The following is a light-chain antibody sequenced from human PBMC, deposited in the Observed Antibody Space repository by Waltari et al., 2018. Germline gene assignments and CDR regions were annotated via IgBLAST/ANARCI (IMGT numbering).Light chain of an antibody. CDR2: RAS. J-gene: IGKJ4*01. CDR3: PQYNSAPLT. V-gene: IGKV1-5*03. Sequence: DIQMTQSPSSLSESVGERVTITCRASQRISSWLAWYQHKPGKAPTLLIYRASTLQGGVPSRFSGSGSGTDFTLTITSLQSEDFATYYCPQYNSAPLTFGGGTTVAIK. CDR1: QRISSW.